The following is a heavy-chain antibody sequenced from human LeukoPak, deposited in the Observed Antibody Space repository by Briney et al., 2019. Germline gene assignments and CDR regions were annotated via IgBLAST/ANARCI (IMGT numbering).Heavy chain of an antibody. CDR3: ARDPHGLYSSIDY. J-gene: IGHJ4*02. CDR1: GGSFSGYY. D-gene: IGHD4-11*01. CDR2: INHSGST. V-gene: IGHV4-34*01. Sequence: PSETLSLTCTVYGGSFSGYYWSWIRQPPGKGLEWIGEINHSGSTNYNPSLKSRVTISVDTSKNQFSLKLSSVTAADTAVYYCARDPHGLYSSIDYWGQGTLVTVSS.